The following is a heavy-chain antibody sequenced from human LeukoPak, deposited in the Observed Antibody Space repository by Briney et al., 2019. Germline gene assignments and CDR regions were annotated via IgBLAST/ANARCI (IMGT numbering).Heavy chain of an antibody. CDR2: ISGYNGNT. D-gene: IGHD2-15*01. J-gene: IGHJ6*02. CDR3: AREFCSGGGCYYYGMDV. Sequence: ASVKVSCKASGYTFISYGISWVRHAPGQGLEWMGWISGYNGNTNYAQKFQGRVAMTTDTSTSTAYLELRRLRSDDTAIYYCAREFCSGGGCYYYGMDVWGQGTTVTVS. CDR1: GYTFISYG. V-gene: IGHV1-18*01.